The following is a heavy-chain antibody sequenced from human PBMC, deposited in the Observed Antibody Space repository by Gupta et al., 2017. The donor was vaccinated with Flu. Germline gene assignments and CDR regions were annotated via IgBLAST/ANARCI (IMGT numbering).Heavy chain of an antibody. CDR1: GSSFTSYW. J-gene: IGHJ4*02. CDR2: IYPSDSDT. D-gene: IGHD6-19*01. Sequence: EVRLVQPGPGLKTPGSPLQTPCQVSGSSFTSYWIGWVRQMPGKGLEWVGIIYPSDSDTRDSPSFQGQVTISADKSINTAYLQWSSLKASDTAMYYCARHTAVTPEYYFDYWGQGTLVTVSS. CDR3: ARHTAVTPEYYFDY. V-gene: IGHV5-51*01.